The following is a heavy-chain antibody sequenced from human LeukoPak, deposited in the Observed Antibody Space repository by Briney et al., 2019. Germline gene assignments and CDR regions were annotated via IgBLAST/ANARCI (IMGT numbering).Heavy chain of an antibody. V-gene: IGHV3-9*01. D-gene: IGHD2-15*01. Sequence: GRSLRLSCAASGFTFDDHGMHWVRQAPGKGLEWVSGISYNSGSIGYADSVKGRFTISRDSAKNSLYLQMNSLRTEDTALYYCAKDLGYCSGGRCFTPVWFGMDVWGQGTTVTVSS. CDR2: ISYNSGSI. CDR3: AKDLGYCSGGRCFTPVWFGMDV. J-gene: IGHJ6*02. CDR1: GFTFDDHG.